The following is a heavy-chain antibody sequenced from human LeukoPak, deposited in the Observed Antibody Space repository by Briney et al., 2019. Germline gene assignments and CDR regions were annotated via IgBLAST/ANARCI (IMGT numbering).Heavy chain of an antibody. D-gene: IGHD1-26*01. CDR2: IYTSGST. CDR1: GGSISSGSYY. CDR3: ARGSSGSYFQLDY. V-gene: IGHV4-61*02. Sequence: SQTLSLTCTVSGGSISSGSYYWSWIRQPAGKGLEWIGRIYTSGSTNYNPSLKSRVTISVDTSKNQFSLKLSSVTAADTAVYYCARGSSGSYFQLDYWGQGTLVTVSS. J-gene: IGHJ4*02.